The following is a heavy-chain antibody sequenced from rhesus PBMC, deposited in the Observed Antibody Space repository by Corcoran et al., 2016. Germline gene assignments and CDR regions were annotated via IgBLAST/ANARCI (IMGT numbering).Heavy chain of an antibody. V-gene: IGHV1-180*01. D-gene: IGHD5-12*01. CDR2: ILPYKGKK. J-gene: IGHJ4*01. CDR3: TRARGYTLFDY. CDR1: GYTFTSYY. Sequence: QVQLVQSGAAIKQPGASVKLSCKASGYTFTSYYMHWVRQAPGQGLEWRGRILPYKGKKGYAKNFKGRVTITTDTSTSTGYMELSSLRSEDTAVYYCTRARGYTLFDYWGQGVLVTVSS.